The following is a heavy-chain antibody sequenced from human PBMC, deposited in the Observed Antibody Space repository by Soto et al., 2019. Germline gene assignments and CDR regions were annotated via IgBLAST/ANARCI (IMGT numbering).Heavy chain of an antibody. V-gene: IGHV3-23*01. CDR3: AKVRAQIPYYYYGMDV. CDR2: ISGSGGST. CDR1: GFTFSSYA. J-gene: IGHJ6*02. Sequence: EVQLLESGGGLVQPGRSLRLSCAASGFTFSSYAMSWVRQAPGKGLEWVSAISGSGGSTYYADSVKGRFTISRDNSKNTLYLQMNSLRAEDTAVYYCAKVRAQIPYYYYGMDVWGQGTTVTVSS.